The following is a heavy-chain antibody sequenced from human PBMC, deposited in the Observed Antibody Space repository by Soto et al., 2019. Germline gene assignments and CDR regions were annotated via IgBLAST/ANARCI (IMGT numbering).Heavy chain of an antibody. V-gene: IGHV3-21*04. CDR1: GFTFSSYS. CDR3: ERDMRHCSSPSCPLEDYYYYYYMDV. D-gene: IGHD2-2*01. CDR2: ISSSSSYI. J-gene: IGHJ6*03. Sequence: PGGSLRLSCAASGFTFSSYSMNWVRQAPGKGLEWVSSISSSSSYIYYADSVKGRFTISRDNAKNSLYLQMNSLRAEDTAVYYCERDMRHCSSPSCPLEDYYYYYYMDVWDKGTTVTVS.